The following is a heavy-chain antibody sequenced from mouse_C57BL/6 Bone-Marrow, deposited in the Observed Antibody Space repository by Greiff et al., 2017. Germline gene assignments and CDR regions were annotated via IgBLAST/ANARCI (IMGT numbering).Heavy chain of an antibody. Sequence: VTLKESGAELVRPGASVKLSCTASGFNIKDDYMHWVKQRPEQGLEWIGWIDPENGDTEYASKFQGKATITADTSSNTAYLQLSSLTSEDTAVYYCTTYYSNYWYFDVWGTGTTVTVSS. CDR3: TTYYSNYWYFDV. J-gene: IGHJ1*03. D-gene: IGHD2-5*01. CDR2: IDPENGDT. V-gene: IGHV14-4*01. CDR1: GFNIKDDY.